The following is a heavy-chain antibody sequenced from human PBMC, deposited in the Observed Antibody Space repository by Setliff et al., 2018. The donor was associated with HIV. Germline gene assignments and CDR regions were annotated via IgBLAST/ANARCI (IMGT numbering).Heavy chain of an antibody. CDR2: INPNNGGT. J-gene: IGHJ4*02. Sequence: ASVKVSCKASGYTFTGYHIHWVQQAPGQGLEWMGWINPNNGGTNYAENFQGRVTMTRDTSINTAYMELNSLGAEDTAVYYCARRGALRMAVVGYFDYWGRGTLVTVSS. CDR1: GYTFTGYH. CDR3: ARRGALRMAVVGYFDY. D-gene: IGHD6-19*01. V-gene: IGHV1-2*02.